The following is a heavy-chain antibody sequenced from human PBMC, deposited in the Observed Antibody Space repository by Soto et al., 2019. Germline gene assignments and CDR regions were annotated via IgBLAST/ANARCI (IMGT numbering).Heavy chain of an antibody. V-gene: IGHV1-2*02. CDR3: AGRCDGTNCLAHFDY. CDR1: GYTFTGYY. J-gene: IGHJ4*02. CDR2: ISPKSGGT. D-gene: IGHD2-2*01. Sequence: QVQLVQSGAEVKESGASVKVSCKASGYTFTGYYIHWVRQAPGQGLEWVGEISPKSGGTRYAQKFQGRVTITADKSTSTAYMELNSLRSEDTAVYYCAGRCDGTNCLAHFDYWGQGTLVTVSS.